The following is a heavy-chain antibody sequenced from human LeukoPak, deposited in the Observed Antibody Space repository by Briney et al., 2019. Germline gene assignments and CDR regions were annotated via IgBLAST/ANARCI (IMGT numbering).Heavy chain of an antibody. Sequence: PGGSLRLSCSASGFTFSSPAMHWVRQAPGKGLEYVSAISSNGGTTYYADSVEGRFTISRDNSENTLYLQMSSLRAEDTAVYYCVALSNWYMGWFDPWGQGTLVTVSS. D-gene: IGHD6-13*01. CDR2: ISSNGGTT. V-gene: IGHV3-64D*09. J-gene: IGHJ5*02. CDR3: VALSNWYMGWFDP. CDR1: GFTFSSPA.